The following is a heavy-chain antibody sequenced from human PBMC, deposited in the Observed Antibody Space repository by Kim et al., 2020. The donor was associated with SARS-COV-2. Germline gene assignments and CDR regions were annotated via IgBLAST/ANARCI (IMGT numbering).Heavy chain of an antibody. CDR3: ARGPGQRGLWYGEACSYYGIDV. CDR2: ISYTGSV. Sequence: SETLSLTCTVSLGSSTTYYWSWIRQSPGKGLEWIGDISYTGSVNYNPSLKRRVTISIDTSKKQFSVRLSSVTAADTAVYYCARGPGQRGLWYGEACSYYGIDVWGQGTSVTVSS. V-gene: IGHV4-59*13. J-gene: IGHJ6*02. D-gene: IGHD3-10*01. CDR1: LGSSTTYY.